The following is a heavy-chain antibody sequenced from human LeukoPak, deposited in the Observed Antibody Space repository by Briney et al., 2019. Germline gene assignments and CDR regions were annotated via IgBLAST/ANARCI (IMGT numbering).Heavy chain of an antibody. CDR1: VYTFTIYG. J-gene: IGHJ6*03. D-gene: IGHD3-16*02. CDR2: ITPKNGNT. CDR3: ARVVSRPGYYYMDV. Sequence: ASVTVSFTCSVYTFTIYGISWVRQAQGQGREWMGWITPKNGNTKYAQKLQGRVTMTTDTSTNTAYMELRSLRSDDTAVYYCARVVSRPGYYYMDVWGKGTTVTVSS. V-gene: IGHV1-18*01.